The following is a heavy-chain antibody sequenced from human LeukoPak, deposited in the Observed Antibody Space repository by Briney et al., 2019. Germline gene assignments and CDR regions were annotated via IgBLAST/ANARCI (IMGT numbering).Heavy chain of an antibody. V-gene: IGHV3-30*02. CDR2: IRYDGSNK. J-gene: IGHJ3*02. D-gene: IGHD3-22*01. CDR1: GFTFSSYG. Sequence: GGSLRLSCAASGFTFSSYGMHWVRQAPGKGLEWVAFIRYDGSNKYYADSVKGRFTISRDNSKNTLYLQMNSLRAEDTAVYYCARDQAYGSSGIPVDAFDIWGQGTMVTVSS. CDR3: ARDQAYGSSGIPVDAFDI.